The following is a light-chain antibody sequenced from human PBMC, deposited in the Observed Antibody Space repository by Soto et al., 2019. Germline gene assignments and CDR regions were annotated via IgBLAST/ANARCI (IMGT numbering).Light chain of an antibody. CDR1: QSISTW. J-gene: IGKJ2*01. Sequence: DIQMTQSPSTLSASVGDRVTITCRASQSISTWLAWYQQKPGKAPNLLIYNASSLESGVPSRFSGSGSGTEFTLTISSLQPDEFATYYCQHYFRYSYTFGQGTKLQIK. CDR2: NAS. V-gene: IGKV1-5*03. CDR3: QHYFRYSYT.